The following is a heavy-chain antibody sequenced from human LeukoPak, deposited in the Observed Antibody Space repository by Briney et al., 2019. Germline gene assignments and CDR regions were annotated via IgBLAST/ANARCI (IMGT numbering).Heavy chain of an antibody. Sequence: ASVKVSCTASGYTFTGYYMHWVRQAPGQGLEWMGCINPNSGGTKYTQKFQGRVTMTSDTSISTAYMELSSLRSEDTAVYYCARIGYSSTLGGFRYYYYYMDVWGKGTTVTISS. D-gene: IGHD6-13*01. V-gene: IGHV1-2*02. J-gene: IGHJ6*03. CDR3: ARIGYSSTLGGFRYYYYYMDV. CDR2: INPNSGGT. CDR1: GYTFTGYY.